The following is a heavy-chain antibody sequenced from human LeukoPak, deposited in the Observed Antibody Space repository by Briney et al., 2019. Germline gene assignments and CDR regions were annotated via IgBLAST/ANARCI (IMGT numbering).Heavy chain of an antibody. CDR2: IYHSGST. V-gene: IGHV4-34*01. Sequence: PSETLSLTCAVYGGSFSGYYWSWIRQPPGKGLEWIGEIYHSGSTNYNPSLKSRVTISVDTSKNQFSLKLSSVTAADTAVYYCARVNGGYCSSTSCFYFDYWGQGTLVTVSS. CDR3: ARVNGGYCSSTSCFYFDY. J-gene: IGHJ4*02. CDR1: GGSFSGYY. D-gene: IGHD2-2*01.